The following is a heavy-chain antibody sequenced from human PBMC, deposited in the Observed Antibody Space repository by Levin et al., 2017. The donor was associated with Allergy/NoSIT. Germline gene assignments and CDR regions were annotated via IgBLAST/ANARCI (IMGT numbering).Heavy chain of an antibody. CDR1: GYAFDSYG. Sequence: GASVKVSCKASGYAFDSYGISWVRQAPGQGLEWMAWINVYNGNTVYAQKLQGRVTLTTDTPTNTAYMELRSLRSDDTAVYYCARDTIYSGSWQGFDSWGQGTLVTVSS. V-gene: IGHV1-18*01. CDR2: INVYNGNT. D-gene: IGHD1-26*01. CDR3: ARDTIYSGSWQGFDS. J-gene: IGHJ4*02.